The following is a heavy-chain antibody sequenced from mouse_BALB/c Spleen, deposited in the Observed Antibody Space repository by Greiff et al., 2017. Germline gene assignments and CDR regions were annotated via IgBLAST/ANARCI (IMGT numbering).Heavy chain of an antibody. V-gene: IGHV5-6*01. CDR3: AREYDVYAMDY. J-gene: IGHJ4*01. Sequence: EVMLVESGGDLVKPGGSLKLSCAASGFTFSSYGMSWVRQTPDKRLEWVATISSGGSYTYYPDSVKGRFTISRDNAKNTLYLQMSSLKSEDTAMYYCAREYDVYAMDYWGQGTSVTVSS. D-gene: IGHD2-14*01. CDR1: GFTFSSYG. CDR2: ISSGGSYT.